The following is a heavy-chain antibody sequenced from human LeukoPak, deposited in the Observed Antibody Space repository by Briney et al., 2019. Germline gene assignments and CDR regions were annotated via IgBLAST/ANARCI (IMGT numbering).Heavy chain of an antibody. V-gene: IGHV3-30*02. CDR3: AKDSMVYCSSTSCYPDY. CDR1: GFTFSSYG. J-gene: IGHJ4*02. Sequence: GGSLRLSCAASGFTFSSYGMHWVRQAPGKGLEWVAFIRYDGSNKYYADSAKGRFTISRDNSKNTLYLQMNSLRAEDTAVYYCAKDSMVYCSSTSCYPDYWGQGTLVTVSS. CDR2: IRYDGSNK. D-gene: IGHD2-2*01.